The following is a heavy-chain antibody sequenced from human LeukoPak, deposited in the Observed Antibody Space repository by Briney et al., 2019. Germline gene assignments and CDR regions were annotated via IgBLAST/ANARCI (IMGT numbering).Heavy chain of an antibody. CDR2: IYYSGST. CDR3: ARGRPRDPFDY. V-gene: IGHV4-39*07. Sequence: SETLSLTCTVSGGSISSSSYYWGWIRQPPGKGLEWIGSIYYSGSTYYNPSLKSRVTISVDTSKNQFSLKLSSVTAADTAVYYCARGRPRDPFDYWGQGTLVTVSS. J-gene: IGHJ4*02. CDR1: GGSISSSSYY.